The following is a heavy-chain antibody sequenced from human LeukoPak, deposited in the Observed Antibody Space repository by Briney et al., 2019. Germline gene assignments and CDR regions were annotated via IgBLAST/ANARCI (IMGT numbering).Heavy chain of an antibody. CDR2: IKRKSDGGTT. Sequence: GRSLRLSCAASGFTFSTYTMHWVRQAPGKGLEWVGRIKRKSDGGTTDYAAPVKGRFIISKDDSKNTLSLQMNSLKVEDTAVYYCSADLGEADGGYHYGLDVWGQGTMVTVSS. D-gene: IGHD4-17*01. J-gene: IGHJ6*02. CDR3: SADLGEADGGYHYGLDV. V-gene: IGHV3-15*01. CDR1: GFTFSTYT.